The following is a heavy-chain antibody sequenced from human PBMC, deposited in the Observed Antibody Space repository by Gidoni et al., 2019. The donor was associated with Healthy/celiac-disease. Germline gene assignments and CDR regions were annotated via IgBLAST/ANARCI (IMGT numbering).Heavy chain of an antibody. J-gene: IGHJ4*02. CDR3: AKDRGWKVVVAAPPDY. Sequence: QVQLVESGGGVVQPGRSLRLSCAASGFPFRSYGMHWVRQAPGKGLEWVAVISYDGSNKYYADSVKGRFTISRDKSKNTLYLQMNSLRAEDTAVYYCAKDRGWKVVVAAPPDYWGQGTLVTVPS. CDR1: GFPFRSYG. V-gene: IGHV3-30*18. CDR2: ISYDGSNK. D-gene: IGHD2-15*01.